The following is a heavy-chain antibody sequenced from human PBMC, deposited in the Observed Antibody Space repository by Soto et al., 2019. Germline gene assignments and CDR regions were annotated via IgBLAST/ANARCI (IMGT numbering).Heavy chain of an antibody. CDR2: INNDGSDT. J-gene: IGHJ4*02. V-gene: IGHV3-74*01. CDR1: GVSISSYW. CDR3: VRGPLDLAVVPGAMLY. D-gene: IGHD2-2*03. Sequence: EVQLVESGGGLVQPGGSLRVSCAASGVSISSYWMHWVRQAPGKGLVWVSRINNDGSDTDYADSVRGRFTISRDNAMNTLYLQLYSLRAVDTPLSYCVRGPLDLAVVPGAMLYWGQGTLVAVSS.